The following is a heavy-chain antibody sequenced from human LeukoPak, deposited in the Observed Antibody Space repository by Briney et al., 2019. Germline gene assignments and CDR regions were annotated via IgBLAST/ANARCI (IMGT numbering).Heavy chain of an antibody. D-gene: IGHD6-19*01. CDR1: GDSITSNNYY. Sequence: PSETLSLTCTVSGDSITSNNYYWGWIRQPPGKGVEWIGTIYYTGTTYYNPSLKSRVTISVDTSMTQFSLKLSSVTAADTAVYYCARPKSSSRIPNWFDPWGQGTLVTVSS. J-gene: IGHJ5*02. V-gene: IGHV4-39*01. CDR2: IYYTGTT. CDR3: ARPKSSSRIPNWFDP.